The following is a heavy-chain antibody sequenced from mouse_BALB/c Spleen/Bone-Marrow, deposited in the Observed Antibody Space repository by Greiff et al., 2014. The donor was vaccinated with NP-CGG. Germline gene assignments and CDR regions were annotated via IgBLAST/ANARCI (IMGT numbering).Heavy chain of an antibody. V-gene: IGHV7-3*02. Sequence: VQLKQSGGGLVQPGGSLRLSCATSGFTFTDYYMNWVRQPPGKALEWLGFIRNKANGYTTEYSASVKSRFTISRDNSQNILYLQINTLRVDDSATYYCARDKGRVFFDYWGQGTTLTVSS. CDR3: ARDKGRVFFDY. J-gene: IGHJ2*01. CDR1: GFTFTDYY. CDR2: IRNKANGYTT.